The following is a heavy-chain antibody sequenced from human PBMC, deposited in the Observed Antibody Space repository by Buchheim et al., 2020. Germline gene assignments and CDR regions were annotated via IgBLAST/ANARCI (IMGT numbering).Heavy chain of an antibody. J-gene: IGHJ4*02. CDR2: ITGSGTDT. V-gene: IGHV3-23*01. D-gene: IGHD3-3*01. CDR1: GFTFSSYA. Sequence: EVQLLESGGGLVQPGGSLRLSCAASGFTFSSYAMSWVRQAPGKGLEWVSVITGSGTDTYLADSVKGRFTISRDNSKNTLDLQMNSLRAEDTAVYYCAKDRGLRFLEWSFDYWGQGTL. CDR3: AKDRGLRFLEWSFDY.